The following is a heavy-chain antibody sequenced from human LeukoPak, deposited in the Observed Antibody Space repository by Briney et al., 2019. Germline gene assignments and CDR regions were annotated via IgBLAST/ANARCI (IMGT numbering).Heavy chain of an antibody. Sequence: SETLSLTCTVSGGSIGSSSYYWGWIRQPPGKGLEWIGEINHSGSTNYNPSLKSRVTISVDTSKNQFSLKLSSVTAADTAVYYCARLGVRKYQLRMDVWGKGTTVTISS. CDR2: INHSGST. J-gene: IGHJ6*03. CDR1: GGSIGSSSYY. CDR3: ARLGVRKYQLRMDV. V-gene: IGHV4-39*07. D-gene: IGHD2-2*01.